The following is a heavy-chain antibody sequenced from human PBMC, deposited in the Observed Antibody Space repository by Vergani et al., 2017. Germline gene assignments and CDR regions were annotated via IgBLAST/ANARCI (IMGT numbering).Heavy chain of an antibody. CDR1: GGSISSYY. V-gene: IGHV4-59*05. CDR2: IYYSGST. D-gene: IGHD3-22*01. Sequence: QVQLQESGPGLVKPSETLSLTCTVSGGSISSYYWSWIRQPPGKGLEWIGSIYYSGSTYYNPSLKSRVTISVDTSKNQFSLKLSSVTAADTAVYYCARLSYDSSGYYYVFDYWGQGTLVTVSS. CDR3: ARLSYDSSGYYYVFDY. J-gene: IGHJ4*02.